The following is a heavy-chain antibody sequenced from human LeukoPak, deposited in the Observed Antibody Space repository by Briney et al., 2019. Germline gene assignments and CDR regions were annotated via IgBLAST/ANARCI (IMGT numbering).Heavy chain of an antibody. Sequence: GGSLRLSCAASGFTLSEYYMTWIRQAPGKGLEWVSYISGNGRTIYYADSVKGRFTISRDNTKNSLSLQMHSLRAEDTAVYYCAGDQGFAYDLDAFNVWGQGTMVTVSS. J-gene: IGHJ3*01. D-gene: IGHD3-22*01. CDR2: ISGNGRTI. CDR3: AGDQGFAYDLDAFNV. V-gene: IGHV3-11*01. CDR1: GFTLSEYY.